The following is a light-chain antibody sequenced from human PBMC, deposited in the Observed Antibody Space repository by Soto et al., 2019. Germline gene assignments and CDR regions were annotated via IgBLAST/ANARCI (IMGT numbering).Light chain of an antibody. CDR1: SSNIGSNA. Sequence: QSVLTQPPSASGTPGQRVTISCSGGSSNIGSNAVNWYQQLPGAAPKLLIYRSNQRPSGAPDRFSGSKSGTSASLAISGLQSEDEADYYCAAWDDSLNALLFGGGTKVTVL. CDR3: AAWDDSLNALL. J-gene: IGLJ2*01. V-gene: IGLV1-44*01. CDR2: RSN.